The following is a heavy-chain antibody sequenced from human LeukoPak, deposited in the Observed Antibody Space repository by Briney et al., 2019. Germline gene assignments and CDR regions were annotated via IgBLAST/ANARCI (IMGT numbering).Heavy chain of an antibody. J-gene: IGHJ6*03. CDR3: AKAADQYYYYYFYYMDV. CDR1: GFTFSAYG. D-gene: IGHD2-2*01. Sequence: GGSLRLSCAASGFTFSAYGVHWVRQAPGKGLEWVAVISFDGSSKDYAESVRGRFTVSRDNSKNTVYLQMNSLRVEDTAVYYCAKAADQYYYYYFYYMDVWGKGTTVTVSS. CDR2: ISFDGSSK. V-gene: IGHV3-30*18.